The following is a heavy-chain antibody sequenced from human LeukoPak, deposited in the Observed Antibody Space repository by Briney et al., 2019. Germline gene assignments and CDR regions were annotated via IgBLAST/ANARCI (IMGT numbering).Heavy chain of an antibody. CDR2: IYYSGST. CDR3: ARGDTAMVIGAFDI. V-gene: IGHV4-59*08. D-gene: IGHD5-18*01. Sequence: SETLSLTCTVSGGSISSYYWSWIRQPPGKGLEWIGYIYYSGSTYYNPSLKSRVTISVDTSKNQFSLKLSSVTAADTAVYYCARGDTAMVIGAFDIWGQGTMVTVSS. CDR1: GGSISSYY. J-gene: IGHJ3*02.